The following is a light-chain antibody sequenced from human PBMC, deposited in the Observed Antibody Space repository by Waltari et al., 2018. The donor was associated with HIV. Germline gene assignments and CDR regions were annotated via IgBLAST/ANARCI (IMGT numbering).Light chain of an antibody. CDR2: DDS. CDR1: STNVGSYSL. CDR3: CSYGGDDTLV. J-gene: IGLJ3*02. V-gene: IGLV2-23*01. Sequence: QSALTQPASVSGSLGQSITISCTGASTNVGSYSLVSWYQNRPGPAPTLIIYDDSKRPLGISSRFSGSKSGNTASLTISGLQSEDDADYYCCSYGGDDTLVFGGGTKVTAL.